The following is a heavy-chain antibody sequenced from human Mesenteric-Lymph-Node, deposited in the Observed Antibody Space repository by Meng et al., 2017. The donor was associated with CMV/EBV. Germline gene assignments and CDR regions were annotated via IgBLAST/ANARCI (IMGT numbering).Heavy chain of an antibody. J-gene: IGHJ4*02. V-gene: IGHV1-8*01. D-gene: IGHD3-3*01. Sequence: YDINWVRQATGQGLEWMGWMNPNSGNTGYAQKFQGRVTMTRNTSISTAYMELSSLRSEDTAVYYCARVTRRITIFGVVNRGYYFDYWGQGTLVTVSS. CDR2: MNPNSGNT. CDR3: ARVTRRITIFGVVNRGYYFDY. CDR1: YD.